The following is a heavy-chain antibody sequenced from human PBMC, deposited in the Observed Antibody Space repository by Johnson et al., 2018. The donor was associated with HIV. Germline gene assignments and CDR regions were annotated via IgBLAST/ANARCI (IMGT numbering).Heavy chain of an antibody. Sequence: QVQLVESGGGVVQPGRSLRLSCAASGFTFSNYGMHWVRQAPGKGLEWVAVIWYDGSNKYYADSVKGRFTISRDNAKNSLYLQMNTLGPEDTAVYYCAKDRSRLHDAFDIWGQGTVVTVSS. CDR2: IWYDGSNK. V-gene: IGHV3-33*03. CDR1: GFTFSNYG. CDR3: AKDRSRLHDAFDI. D-gene: IGHD5-24*01. J-gene: IGHJ3*02.